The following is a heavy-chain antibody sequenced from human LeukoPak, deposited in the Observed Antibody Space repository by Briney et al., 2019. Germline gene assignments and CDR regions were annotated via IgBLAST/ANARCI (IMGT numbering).Heavy chain of an antibody. V-gene: IGHV3-11*04. CDR3: AIDPPYRSGWYLNIPYYFHH. Sequence: PGGSLRLFCTVSGITFSDYYMNWIRQAPGKALEYIAYVSSSGNTQFYADSVRGRFKISRDNAKNSLYLQMNSLRAEDTAVYYCAIDPPYRSGWYLNIPYYFHHWGQGTLVSVSS. CDR1: GITFSDYY. J-gene: IGHJ4*02. D-gene: IGHD6-19*01. CDR2: VSSSGNTQ.